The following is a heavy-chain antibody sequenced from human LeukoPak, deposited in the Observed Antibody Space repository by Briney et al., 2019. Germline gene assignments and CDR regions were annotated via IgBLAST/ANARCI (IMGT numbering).Heavy chain of an antibody. D-gene: IGHD6-6*01. Sequence: SETLSLTCTVSGGSISSSAYYWGWIRQPPGKGLEWIGSIHNSGSTYYNPSLKSRVTISVDTSKNQFSLKLSSVTAADTAVYYCARSTGQLVSYFDYWGQGTLVTVSS. CDR1: GGSISSSAYY. V-gene: IGHV4-39*07. CDR2: IHNSGST. J-gene: IGHJ4*02. CDR3: ARSTGQLVSYFDY.